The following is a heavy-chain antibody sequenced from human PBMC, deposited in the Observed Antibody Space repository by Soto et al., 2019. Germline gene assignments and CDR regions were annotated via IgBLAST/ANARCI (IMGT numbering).Heavy chain of an antibody. V-gene: IGHV4-4*07. D-gene: IGHD6-6*01. CDR2: IYTSGRT. J-gene: IGHJ5*02. CDR1: GGSISSYY. CDR3: ARDIAARPSNWFDP. Sequence: QVQLQESGPGLVKPSETLSLTCTVSGGSISSYYRSWIRQPAGKGLEWIGRIYTSGRTNYNPSLKSRVTMSVDTSKNQFSLKLSSVTAADTAVYYCARDIAARPSNWFDPWGQGTLVTVSS.